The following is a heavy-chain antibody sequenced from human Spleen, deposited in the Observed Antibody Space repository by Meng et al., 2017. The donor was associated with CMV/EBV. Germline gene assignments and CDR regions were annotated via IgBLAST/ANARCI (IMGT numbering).Heavy chain of an antibody. D-gene: IGHD3/OR15-3a*01. CDR1: GYTFSDSG. Sequence: SCKASGYTFSDSGSSWVRQAPGQGLEWMAWINTDSDNTDYAQTLQGRVTVTTDTSTSTTYMELRNLRSDDTAVYYCARDRDWGQIDYWGQGTLVTVSS. CDR2: INTDSDNT. CDR3: ARDRDWGQIDY. J-gene: IGHJ4*02. V-gene: IGHV1-18*01.